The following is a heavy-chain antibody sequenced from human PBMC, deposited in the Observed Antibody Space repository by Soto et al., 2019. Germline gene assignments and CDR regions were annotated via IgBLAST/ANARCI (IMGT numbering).Heavy chain of an antibody. CDR3: ARDRDSGSYPGSFDY. V-gene: IGHV3-33*01. CDR1: GFTFSSYG. Sequence: QVQLVESGGGVVQPGRSLRLSCAASGFTFSSYGMHWVRQAPGKGLEWVAVMWYDGSNKYYADSVKGRFTISRDNSKNTLYLQMNSLRAEDTAVYYCARDRDSGSYPGSFDYWGQGTLVTVSS. J-gene: IGHJ4*02. D-gene: IGHD1-26*01. CDR2: MWYDGSNK.